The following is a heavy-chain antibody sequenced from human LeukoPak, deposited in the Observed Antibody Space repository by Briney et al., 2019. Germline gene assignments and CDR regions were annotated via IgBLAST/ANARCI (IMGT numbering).Heavy chain of an antibody. Sequence: GGSLILSCAASGFTFDDYGMSWVRQAPGKGLEWVSGINWNGSSTGYADSVKGRFTISSDNAKNSLYLQMNSLRAEDTALYYCARDRSGYSDYWGQGTLVTVSS. CDR1: GFTFDDYG. CDR2: INWNGSST. CDR3: ARDRSGYSDY. D-gene: IGHD2-15*01. V-gene: IGHV3-20*04. J-gene: IGHJ4*02.